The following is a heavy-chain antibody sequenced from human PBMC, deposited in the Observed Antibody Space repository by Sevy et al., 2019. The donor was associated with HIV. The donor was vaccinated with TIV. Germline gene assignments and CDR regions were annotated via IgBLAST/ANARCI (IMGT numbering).Heavy chain of an antibody. CDR2: ITISGGTT. CDR1: GFTFSNYA. D-gene: IGHD3-10*01. J-gene: IGHJ4*02. CDR3: AKDRVSGTYYTGDFDY. Sequence: GGSLRLSCAASGFTFSNYAMSWVRQAPEKGLEWVSVITISGGTTYYADSVKGRFTISRDSSKNTLYLQMNSLRAEDTAVYYCAKDRVSGTYYTGDFDYWGQGTLVTVSS. V-gene: IGHV3-23*01.